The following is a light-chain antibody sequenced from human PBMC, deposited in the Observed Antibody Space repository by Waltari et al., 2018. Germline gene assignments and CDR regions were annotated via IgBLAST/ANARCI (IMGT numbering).Light chain of an antibody. J-gene: IGLJ1*01. V-gene: IGLV2-14*03. Sequence: QSALTQPASVSGSPGQWITISCTGTNSDVGGHRYVSWYQQHPGKVPKLLIYDISSRPSGISDLFSGSLSGSTASLTISGLQAEDEADYYCSSYTTSTTSYVFGTGTTVTVL. CDR2: DIS. CDR1: NSDVGGHRY. CDR3: SSYTTSTTSYV.